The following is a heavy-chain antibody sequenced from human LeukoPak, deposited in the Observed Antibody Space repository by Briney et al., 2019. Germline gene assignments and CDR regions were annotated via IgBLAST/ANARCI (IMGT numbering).Heavy chain of an antibody. Sequence: PGGSLRLSCAASGFTFSSHWMHWVRQAPGKGLVWVSRINSDGSSISYADSVKGRFTISRDNAKNTLYLQMNSLRAEDTAVYFCVRDGQGSTPLDYWGQGTLVTVSS. V-gene: IGHV3-74*01. J-gene: IGHJ4*02. CDR3: VRDGQGSTPLDY. D-gene: IGHD1-26*01. CDR2: INSDGSSI. CDR1: GFTFSSHW.